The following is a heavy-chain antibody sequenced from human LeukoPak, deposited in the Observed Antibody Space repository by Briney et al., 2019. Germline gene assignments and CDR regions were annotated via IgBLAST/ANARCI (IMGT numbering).Heavy chain of an antibody. CDR1: GFTFSSYG. V-gene: IGHV3-30*03. Sequence: GGSLRLSCAASGFTFSSYGMHWVRQAPGKGLEWVAVISYDGSNKYYADSVKGRFTISRDNAKNTLYLQMNSLRAEDTAVYYCAMKLGDYYYYMDVWGKGTTVTISS. J-gene: IGHJ6*03. D-gene: IGHD3-10*01. CDR3: AMKLGDYYYYMDV. CDR2: ISYDGSNK.